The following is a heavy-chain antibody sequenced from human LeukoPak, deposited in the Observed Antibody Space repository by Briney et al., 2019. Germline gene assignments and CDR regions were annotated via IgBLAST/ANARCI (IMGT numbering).Heavy chain of an antibody. V-gene: IGHV3-33*01. J-gene: IGHJ3*02. CDR2: IWYDGSNK. Sequence: GGSLRLSCAASGFTFSSYGMHWVRQAPGKGLEWVAVIWYDGSNKYYADSVKGRFTISRDNSKNTLYLQMNSLRAEDTAVYYCASDKVEPRIDAFDIWGQGTMVTVSS. D-gene: IGHD1-1*01. CDR3: ASDKVEPRIDAFDI. CDR1: GFTFSSYG.